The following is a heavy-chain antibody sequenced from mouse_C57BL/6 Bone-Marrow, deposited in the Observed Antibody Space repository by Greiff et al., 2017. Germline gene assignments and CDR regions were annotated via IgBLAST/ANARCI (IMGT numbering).Heavy chain of an antibody. D-gene: IGHD2-4*01. Sequence: EVQLQQSGPELVKPGASVKISCKASAYTFTDSYTNWVKQSHGKSLEWIGDINPNNGGTSYNQKFKGKATLTVDKSSSTAYMELRSLTSEDSAVYYCARFLYDYRSHY. V-gene: IGHV1-26*01. CDR1: AYTFTDSY. CDR2: INPNNGGT. CDR3: ARFLYDYRSHY. J-gene: IGHJ2*01.